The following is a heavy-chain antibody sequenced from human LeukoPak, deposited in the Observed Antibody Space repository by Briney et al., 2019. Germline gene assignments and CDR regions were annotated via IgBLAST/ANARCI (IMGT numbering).Heavy chain of an antibody. J-gene: IGHJ1*01. CDR2: INPNSGGT. Sequence: ASVKVSCKASGYTFTGYYLHWVRQAPGQGLDWMGWINPNSGGTTYAQNFKGRVTMTWDTSISTAYMELSRLRSDDTAVYYCAREWELLRKYLYHWGQGTLVSVSS. D-gene: IGHD1-26*01. CDR1: GYTFTGYY. V-gene: IGHV1-2*02. CDR3: AREWELLRKYLYH.